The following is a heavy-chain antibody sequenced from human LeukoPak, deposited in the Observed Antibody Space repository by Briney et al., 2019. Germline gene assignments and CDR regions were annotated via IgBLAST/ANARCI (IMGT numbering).Heavy chain of an antibody. V-gene: IGHV5-51*01. Sequence: GESLKISCKDSGYSFPSYWIGWVRQMPGKGLECMGVIYLGDSDTRYSPSFQGQVTISADKSISTAYLQWSSLKASDTAMYYCARLPYCGGDCYPNWFDPWGQGTLVTVSS. CDR3: ARLPYCGGDCYPNWFDP. J-gene: IGHJ5*02. CDR1: GYSFPSYW. CDR2: IYLGDSDT. D-gene: IGHD2-21*02.